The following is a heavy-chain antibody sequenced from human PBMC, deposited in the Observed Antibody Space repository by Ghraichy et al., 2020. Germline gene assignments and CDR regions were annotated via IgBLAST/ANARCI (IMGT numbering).Heavy chain of an antibody. D-gene: IGHD4-17*01. J-gene: IGHJ5*02. V-gene: IGHV1-2*02. CDR1: GVNFTVFY. CDR3: ARDQSRATEVTSWFDP. Sequence: ASVKVSCKTAGVNFTVFYVFGVRMPSGAGLEWMGWINLNSGDTKYAQKFQGRVTMTRDTSIFTAYMDLTSLKSDDTAVYYCARDQSRATEVTSWFDPWGQGTLVTVSS. CDR2: INLNSGDT.